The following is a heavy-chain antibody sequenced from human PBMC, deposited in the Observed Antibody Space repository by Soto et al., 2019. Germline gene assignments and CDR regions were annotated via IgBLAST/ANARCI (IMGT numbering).Heavy chain of an antibody. CDR2: IDPSDSQT. CDR1: GYSFAGYW. D-gene: IGHD3-22*01. V-gene: IGHV5-10-1*01. J-gene: IGHJ4*02. Sequence: GESLKISCKGAGYSFAGYWITWVRQKPGKGLEWMGRIDPSDSQTYYSPSFRGHVTISVTKSITTVFLQWSSLGASDTAMYYCARQIYDSDTGPNFQYYFDSWGQGTPVTVSS. CDR3: ARQIYDSDTGPNFQYYFDS.